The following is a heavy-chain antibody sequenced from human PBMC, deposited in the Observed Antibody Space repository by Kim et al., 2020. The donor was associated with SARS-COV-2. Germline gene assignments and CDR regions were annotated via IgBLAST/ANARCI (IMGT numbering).Heavy chain of an antibody. V-gene: IGHV3-7*01. J-gene: IGHJ4*02. D-gene: IGHD2-15*01. CDR2: INEDGSQK. Sequence: GGSLRLSCAASGFTFTSFWMTWVHQAPGKGLEWVANINEDGSQKYYIDSVKGRFTISRDNAKNSVYLQMNSLRAEDTAVYYCARPRYSSWGQGILVTVSS. CDR3: ARPRYSS. CDR1: GFTFTSFW.